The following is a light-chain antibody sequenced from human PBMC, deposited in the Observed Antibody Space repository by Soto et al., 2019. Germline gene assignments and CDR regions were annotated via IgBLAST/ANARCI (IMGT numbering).Light chain of an antibody. Sequence: QSALTQPASVSGSPGQSITISCTGTTSDVGGYNYVSWFQQYPGKAPKLKIYEVSNRPSGVSNRFSGSKSGNTASLTISDLQAEDAADYYCTSYTSISTWVFGGGTKLTVL. CDR3: TSYTSISTWV. CDR1: TSDVGGYNY. J-gene: IGLJ3*02. V-gene: IGLV2-14*01. CDR2: EVS.